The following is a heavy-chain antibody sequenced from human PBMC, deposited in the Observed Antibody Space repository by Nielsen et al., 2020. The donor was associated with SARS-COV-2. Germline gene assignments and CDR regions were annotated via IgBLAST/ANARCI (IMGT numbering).Heavy chain of an antibody. CDR2: ISAYNGNT. J-gene: IGHJ4*02. CDR3: ARDVNMITFGGVMYYFDY. CDR1: GYTFTRYG. V-gene: IGHV1-18*01. Sequence: ASVKVSCKASGYTFTRYGISWVRQAPGQGLEWMGWISAYNGNTNYAQKLQGRVTMTTDTSTSTAYMELRSLRSDDTAVYYCARDVNMITFGGVMYYFDYWGQGTLVTVSS. D-gene: IGHD3-16*01.